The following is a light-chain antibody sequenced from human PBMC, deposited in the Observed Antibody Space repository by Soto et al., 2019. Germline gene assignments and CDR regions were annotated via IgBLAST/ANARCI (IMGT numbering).Light chain of an antibody. CDR1: SSDVTYYNF. CDR3: SSYKTSNTYV. Sequence: QSALTQPASMSGSPGQSITISCTGTSSDVTYYNFVSWYQHHPGKAPRLMIYEVTYRPSGVSDRFSGSKSGNTASLTISGLQPEDEADYYCSSYKTSNTYVFGTGTKVTVL. J-gene: IGLJ1*01. CDR2: EVT. V-gene: IGLV2-14*01.